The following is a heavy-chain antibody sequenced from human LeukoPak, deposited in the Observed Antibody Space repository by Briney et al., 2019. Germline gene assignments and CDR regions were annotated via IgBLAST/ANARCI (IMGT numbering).Heavy chain of an antibody. CDR1: GFTFSSYA. CDR2: ISYDGSNK. D-gene: IGHD2-15*01. V-gene: IGHV3-30-3*01. CDR3: ARESPKYCSGGGCYFGDY. Sequence: GGSLKLSCAASGFTFSSYAMHWVRQAPGKGLEWVAVISYDGSNKYYADSVKGRFTISRDNSKNTLYLQVNSLRAEDTAVYYCARESPKYCSGGGCYFGDYWGQGTLVTVSS. J-gene: IGHJ4*02.